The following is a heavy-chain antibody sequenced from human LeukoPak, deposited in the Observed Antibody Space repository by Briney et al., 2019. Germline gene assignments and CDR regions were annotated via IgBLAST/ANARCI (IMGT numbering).Heavy chain of an antibody. CDR3: AREGEMGGALGY. Sequence: GRSLRLSCAASGFTFSSYGMHWVRQAPGKGLEWVSAISGSGGSTYYADSVKGRFAISRDNSKNTLYLQMNSLRAEDTAVYYCAREGEMGGALGYWGQGTLVTVSS. V-gene: IGHV3-23*01. CDR1: GFTFSSYG. D-gene: IGHD5-24*01. J-gene: IGHJ4*02. CDR2: ISGSGGST.